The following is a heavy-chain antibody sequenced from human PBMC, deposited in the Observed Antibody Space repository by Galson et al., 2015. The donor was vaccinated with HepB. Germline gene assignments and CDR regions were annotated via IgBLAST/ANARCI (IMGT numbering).Heavy chain of an antibody. V-gene: IGHV3-23*01. D-gene: IGHD3-10*01. CDR1: GFNFKSHS. CDR2: IIGSGAFT. J-gene: IGHJ4*02. CDR3: VKDARRGSNLPPYYRH. Sequence: SLRLSCAASGFNFKSHSMPWVRQAPGKGLQWVSSIIGSGAFTYYADAVKVRFTISRDNSRNTLYLQMNSLRAEDTDDYFYVKDARRGSNLPPYYRHWGEGAL.